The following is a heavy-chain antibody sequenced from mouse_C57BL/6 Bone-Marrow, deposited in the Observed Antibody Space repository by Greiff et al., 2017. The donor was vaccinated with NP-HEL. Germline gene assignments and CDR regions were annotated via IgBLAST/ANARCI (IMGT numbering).Heavy chain of an antibody. Sequence: VQLQQPGAELVMPGASVKLSCKASGYTFTSYWMHWVKQRPGQGLEWIGEIDPSDSYTNYNQKFKGKSTLTVDKSSSTAYMQLSSLTSEDSAVYYCARYVDYYSSPYYAMDYWGQGTSVTVSS. D-gene: IGHD1-1*01. CDR3: ARYVDYYSSPYYAMDY. J-gene: IGHJ4*01. CDR2: IDPSDSYT. V-gene: IGHV1-69*01. CDR1: GYTFTSYW.